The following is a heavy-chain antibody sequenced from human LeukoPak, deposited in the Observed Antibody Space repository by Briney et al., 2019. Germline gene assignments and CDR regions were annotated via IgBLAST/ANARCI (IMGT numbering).Heavy chain of an antibody. Sequence: PGGSLRLSCAASGFTFSSYWMYWVRRVPGKGLVWVSRINTDGTTTNYADSVQGRFTVSRDNAKSTLYLQMNSLRAEDTAVYFCTRDYCTGDSCFSGPGYWGQGTQVTVPS. J-gene: IGHJ4*02. CDR1: GFTFSSYW. D-gene: IGHD2-15*01. CDR2: INTDGTTT. V-gene: IGHV3-74*01. CDR3: TRDYCTGDSCFSGPGY.